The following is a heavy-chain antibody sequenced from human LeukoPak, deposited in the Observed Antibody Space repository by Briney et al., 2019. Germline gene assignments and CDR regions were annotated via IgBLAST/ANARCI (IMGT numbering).Heavy chain of an antibody. V-gene: IGHV4-34*01. CDR1: GGSFSGYY. CDR3: ARPKDYYDSSGYYLNWFDP. D-gene: IGHD3-22*01. CDR2: INHSGST. Sequence: ETLSLTCAVYGGSFSGYYWSWIRQPPGKGLEWIGEINHSGSTNYNPSLKSRVTISVDTPKNQFSLKLSSVTAADTAVYYCARPKDYYDSSGYYLNWFDPWGQGTLVTVSS. J-gene: IGHJ5*02.